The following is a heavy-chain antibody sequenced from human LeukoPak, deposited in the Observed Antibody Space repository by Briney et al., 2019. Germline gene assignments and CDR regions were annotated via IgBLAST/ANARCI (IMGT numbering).Heavy chain of an antibody. CDR1: GGSISSSSYY. V-gene: IGHV4-39*07. CDR2: IYYSGST. J-gene: IGHJ4*02. Sequence: PSETLSLTCTVSGGSISSSSYYWGWIRQPPGKGLEWIGSIYYSGSTYYNPSLKSRVTISVDTSKNQFSLKLSSVTAADTAVYYCARAKVNYYDSSPIPPFDYWGQGTLVTVSS. CDR3: ARAKVNYYDSSPIPPFDY. D-gene: IGHD3-22*01.